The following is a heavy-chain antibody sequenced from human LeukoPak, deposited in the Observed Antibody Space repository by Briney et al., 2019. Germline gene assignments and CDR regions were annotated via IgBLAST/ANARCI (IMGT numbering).Heavy chain of an antibody. CDR3: ARDSDNKFSRSYMDV. CDR2: ISSSSSYI. CDR1: GFTFSSYS. D-gene: IGHD1-14*01. J-gene: IGHJ6*03. V-gene: IGHV3-21*01. Sequence: GGSLRLSCAASGFTFSSYSMNWVRQAPGRGLEWVSSISSSSSYIYYADSVKGRFTISRDNAKNSLYLQMNSLRAEDTAVYYCARDSDNKFSRSYMDVWGKGTTVTVSS.